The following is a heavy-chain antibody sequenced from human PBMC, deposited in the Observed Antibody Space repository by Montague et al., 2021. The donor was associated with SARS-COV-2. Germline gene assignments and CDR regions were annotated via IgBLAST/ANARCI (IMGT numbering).Heavy chain of an antibody. V-gene: IGHV4-59*13. CDR2: IYYSGGI. J-gene: IGHJ5*01. D-gene: IGHD3-16*01. CDR1: GGSLSDYY. Sequence: SETLSLTCAVSGGSLSDYYWAWIRRPPGKGLEWLAYIYYSGGIXXXPSXXXRVTMSADTSKNQFSLKLTSVTAADTAVYYCARALDVMRAGNWFDSGGQGTLVTVSS. CDR3: ARALDVMRAGNWFDS.